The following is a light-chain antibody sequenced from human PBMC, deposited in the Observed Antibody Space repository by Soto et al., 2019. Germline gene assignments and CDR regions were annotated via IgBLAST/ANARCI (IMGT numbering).Light chain of an antibody. CDR3: QQYNTWPPIT. V-gene: IGKV3-15*01. J-gene: IGKJ5*01. CDR1: QGVSSN. Sequence: ESMLAQSPGTLSLSPGERATLSCRASQGVSSNLAWYQQKPGQAPRLLIYGASTRATGLPARFSGSGSGTDFTLTISSLQSEDFAVYYCQQYNTWPPITFGQGTRLEIK. CDR2: GAS.